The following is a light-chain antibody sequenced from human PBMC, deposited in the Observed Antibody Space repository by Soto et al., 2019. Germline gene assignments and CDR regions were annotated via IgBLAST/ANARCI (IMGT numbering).Light chain of an antibody. J-gene: IGKJ3*01. CDR3: QQYYSYPHT. CDR2: AAF. Sequence: AIRMTQSPSSFSASTGDRVTITCRASQGISSYLAWYQQKPGKAPKLLIYAAFTLQSGVPSRFSGSGSGTDFTLTISCLQSEDFATYYCQQYYSYPHTFGPGTKVDIK. CDR1: QGISSY. V-gene: IGKV1-8*01.